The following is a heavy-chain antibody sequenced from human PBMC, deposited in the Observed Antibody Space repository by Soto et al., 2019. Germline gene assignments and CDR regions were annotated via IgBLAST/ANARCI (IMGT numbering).Heavy chain of an antibody. V-gene: IGHV4-34*01. CDR1: GGSFSGYY. CDR3: ARGRYQPLRFVSLDY. J-gene: IGHJ4*02. CDR2: INHSGST. Sequence: QVQLQQWGAGLLKPSETLSLTCAVYGGSFSGYYWSWIRQPPGKGLEWIGEINHSGSTNYNPSLKSRVTISVDTSKKQFSVKLSSVTGADTAVYYCARGRYQPLRFVSLDYWGQGTLVTVSS. D-gene: IGHD2-2*01.